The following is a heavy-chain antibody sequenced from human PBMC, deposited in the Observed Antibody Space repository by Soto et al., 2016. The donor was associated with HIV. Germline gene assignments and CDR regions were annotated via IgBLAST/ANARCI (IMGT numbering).Heavy chain of an antibody. D-gene: IGHD2-21*02. CDR3: TTGTDRGLTYYYYYGMDV. Sequence: EVHLVESGGGLVKPGGSLRLSCAASGFTFNNAWMTWVRQAPGKGLEWVGRIKTKTDGGTTDYAAPVKGRFTISRDDSKNMLFLQMNSLKAEDTAVYYCTTGTDRGLTYYYYYGMDVWGQGDHGHRLL. CDR2: IKTKTDGGTT. V-gene: IGHV3-15*01. CDR1: GFTFNNAW. J-gene: IGHJ6*02.